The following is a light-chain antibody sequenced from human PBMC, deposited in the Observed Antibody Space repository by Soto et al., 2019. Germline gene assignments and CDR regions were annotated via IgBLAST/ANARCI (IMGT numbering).Light chain of an antibody. J-gene: IGKJ4*01. CDR3: QQYNNWTLT. V-gene: IGKV3-15*01. CDR1: QSVSSN. CDR2: GAS. Sequence: EIVMTQSPATLSVSPGGRATLSCRASQSVSSNLAWYQQKPGQAPRLLIYGASTRATGIPARFSGSESGTEFTLTISSLQSEDFAVYYCQQYNNWTLTFGGGTKVDIX.